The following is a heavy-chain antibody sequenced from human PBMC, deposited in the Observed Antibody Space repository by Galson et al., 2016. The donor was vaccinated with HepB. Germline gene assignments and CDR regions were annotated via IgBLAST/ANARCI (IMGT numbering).Heavy chain of an antibody. Sequence: SLRLSCAASGPTFSNYAMHWVRQAPGKGLEWVAVVWYDGSNKFYADSVKGRFTVSRDNSKNTMHLQMSSLRVEDTAVYYCATSQVAYFDNWGKGTLVTVAS. CDR2: VWYDGSNK. D-gene: IGHD5-12*01. J-gene: IGHJ4*02. CDR1: GPTFSNYA. V-gene: IGHV3-33*01. CDR3: ATSQVAYFDN.